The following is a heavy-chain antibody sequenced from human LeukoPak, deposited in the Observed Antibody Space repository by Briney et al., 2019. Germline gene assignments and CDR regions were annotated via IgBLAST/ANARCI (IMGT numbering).Heavy chain of an antibody. CDR2: ISWNSGSI. CDR3: AKDYYGSGSLFQH. D-gene: IGHD3-10*01. CDR1: GFTFDDYA. V-gene: IGHV3-9*01. Sequence: PGGSLRLSCAASGFTFDDYAMHWVRQAPGKGLEWVSGISWNSGSIGYADSVKGRFTISRDNSKNTLYLQMNSLRAEDTAVYYCAKDYYGSGSLFQHWGQGTLVTVSS. J-gene: IGHJ1*01.